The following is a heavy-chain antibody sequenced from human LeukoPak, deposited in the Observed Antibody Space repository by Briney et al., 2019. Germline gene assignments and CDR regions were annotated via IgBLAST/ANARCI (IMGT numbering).Heavy chain of an antibody. V-gene: IGHV3-53*01. Sequence: PGGSLRLSCAASGFTVSSNYMSWVRQAPGKGLEWVSVIYSGGSTYYADSVKGRFTISRDNSKNTLYLQMNSLRAEDTAVYYCAREPEGDFWSGYYPYGMDVWGQGTTVTVSS. J-gene: IGHJ6*02. D-gene: IGHD3-3*01. CDR3: AREPEGDFWSGYYPYGMDV. CDR2: IYSGGST. CDR1: GFTVSSNY.